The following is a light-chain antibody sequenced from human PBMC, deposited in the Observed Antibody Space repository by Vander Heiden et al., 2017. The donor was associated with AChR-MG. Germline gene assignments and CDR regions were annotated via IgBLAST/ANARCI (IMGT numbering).Light chain of an antibody. J-gene: IGKJ2*03. CDR2: AAS. Sequence: DIQMTQSPSSLSASVGDRVTITCRASQSMSTFLNWYQQKPWKAPKLLLFAASSLQGGVPSRFSGSVSGTDFTLTISSLQPEDFATYYCQQTYSTPYSFGQGTKLEIK. CDR1: QSMSTF. V-gene: IGKV1-39*01. CDR3: QQTYSTPYS.